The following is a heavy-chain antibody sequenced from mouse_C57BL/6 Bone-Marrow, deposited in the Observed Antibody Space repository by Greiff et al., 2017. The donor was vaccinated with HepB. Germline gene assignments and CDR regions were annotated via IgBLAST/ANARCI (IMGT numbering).Heavy chain of an antibody. J-gene: IGHJ4*01. CDR2: IWRGGST. Sequence: VQLQQSGPGLVQPSQSLSITCTVSGFSLTSYDVHWVRQSPGKGLEWLGVIWRGGSTDYNAAFMSRLSITKDNSKSQVFFKMNSLQADDTAIYYCAKNQIYYGNPMDYWGQGTSVTVSS. D-gene: IGHD2-1*01. CDR3: AKNQIYYGNPMDY. V-gene: IGHV2-5*01. CDR1: GFSLTSYD.